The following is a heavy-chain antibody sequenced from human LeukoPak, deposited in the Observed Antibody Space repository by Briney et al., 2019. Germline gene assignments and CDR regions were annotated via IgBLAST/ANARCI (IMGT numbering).Heavy chain of an antibody. D-gene: IGHD6-13*01. Sequence: SQTLSLTCAISGDSVSSKNGAWNWIRQSPSRGLEWLGRTYYRSKWYNDYAEFIQGRITINPDTSKNQFSLQLNSVTPEDTAVYYCARDVGPSGWYTFDYWGQGTLVTVSS. V-gene: IGHV6-1*01. J-gene: IGHJ4*02. CDR2: TYYRSKWYN. CDR1: GDSVSSKNGA. CDR3: ARDVGPSGWYTFDY.